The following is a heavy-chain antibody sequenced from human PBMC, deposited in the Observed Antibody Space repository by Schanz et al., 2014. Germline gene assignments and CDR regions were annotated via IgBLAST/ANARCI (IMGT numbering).Heavy chain of an antibody. D-gene: IGHD4-17*01. V-gene: IGHV1-69*02. CDR2: IIPILGIA. Sequence: QVQLVQSGAEVKKPGSSMKVSCKPSGGTFNSYTINWVRQAPGQGLEWMGRIIPILGIANYAQKFQGRVTITADRSTSTAYMELSSLRSEDTAVYYCARGYGDSPTDFWGQGTLVTVSS. CDR1: GGTFNSYT. J-gene: IGHJ4*02. CDR3: ARGYGDSPTDF.